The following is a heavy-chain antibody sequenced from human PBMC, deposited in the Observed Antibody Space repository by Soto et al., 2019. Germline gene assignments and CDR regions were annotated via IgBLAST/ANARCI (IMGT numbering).Heavy chain of an antibody. Sequence: EVQLVESGGGLVQPGGSLRLSCAASGFTFSSSWMHWVRQAPGKGLVWVSRISSDGSSTSYADSVKGRFTISRDNAKNTLYLQMKSLRAEDTAVYYCARTYCRNTNCYFDYWGQGSPVTVSS. CDR3: ARTYCRNTNCYFDY. CDR1: GFTFSSSW. D-gene: IGHD2-2*01. CDR2: ISSDGSST. V-gene: IGHV3-74*01. J-gene: IGHJ4*02.